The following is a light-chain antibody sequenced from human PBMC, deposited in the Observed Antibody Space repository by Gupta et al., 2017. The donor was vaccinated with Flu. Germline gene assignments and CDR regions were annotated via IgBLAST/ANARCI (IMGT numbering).Light chain of an antibody. CDR2: EAS. Sequence: SLSPGARATRSCRASQSVSSYLAWYQQKPGQAPRLLIYEASNRATGIPARFSGSVPGTDFTLTISSLEPGDFAVYYCQQGRAFGQGTRLEIK. CDR1: QSVSSY. V-gene: IGKV3-11*01. J-gene: IGKJ5*01. CDR3: QQGRA.